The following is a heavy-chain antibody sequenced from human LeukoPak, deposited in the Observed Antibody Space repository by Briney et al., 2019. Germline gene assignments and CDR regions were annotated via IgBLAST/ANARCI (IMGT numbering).Heavy chain of an antibody. J-gene: IGHJ4*02. CDR2: ISGRGVST. D-gene: IGHD1-20*01. CDR1: GITFSTYA. CDR3: AKAASGNWNDVSDY. V-gene: IGHV3-23*01. Sequence: GSLRLSCAGSGITFSTYAMSWVRQAPGEGLEWVSAISGRGVSTSYADSVRGRFTISRDNSKNTLYLQMNSLRAEDTAVYYCAKAASGNWNDVSDYWGQGTLVTVSS.